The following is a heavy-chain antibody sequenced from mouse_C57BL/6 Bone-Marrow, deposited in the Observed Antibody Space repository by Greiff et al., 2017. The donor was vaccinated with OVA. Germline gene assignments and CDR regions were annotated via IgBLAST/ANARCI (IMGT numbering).Heavy chain of an antibody. Sequence: EVKLVESGGGLVQPGGSLKLSCAASGFTFSDYYMYWVRQTPEKRLEWVAYISNGGGSTYYPDTVKGRFTISRDNAKNTLYLQMSRLKSEDTAMYYCARGYYYGSSPLDYWGKGTTLTVSS. CDR1: GFTFSDYY. CDR3: ARGYYYGSSPLDY. D-gene: IGHD1-1*01. CDR2: ISNGGGST. V-gene: IGHV5-12*01. J-gene: IGHJ2*01.